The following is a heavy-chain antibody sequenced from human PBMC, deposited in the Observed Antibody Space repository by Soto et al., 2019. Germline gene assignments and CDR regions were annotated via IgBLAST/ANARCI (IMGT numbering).Heavy chain of an antibody. CDR2: INHSGST. J-gene: IGHJ5*02. CDR1: GGSFSGYY. Sequence: PSETLSLTCAVYGGSFSGYYWSWIRQPPGKGLEWIGEINHSGSTNYNPSLKSRVTISVDTSKNQFSLKLSSVTAADTAVYYCARDQLSRGLYVWFDPWGQGTLVTVPQ. D-gene: IGHD6-25*01. CDR3: ARDQLSRGLYVWFDP. V-gene: IGHV4-34*01.